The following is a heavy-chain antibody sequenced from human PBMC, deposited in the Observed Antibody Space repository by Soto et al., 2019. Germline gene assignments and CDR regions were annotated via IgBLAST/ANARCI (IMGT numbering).Heavy chain of an antibody. V-gene: IGHV4-59*01. Sequence: SETLSLTCTVSGGSISSYYWSWIRQPPGKGLEWIGYIYYSGSTNYNPSLKSRVTISVDTSKNQFSLKLSSVTAADTAVYYCARDGGSGDFIYYYYYGMDVRGQGTTVTVSS. J-gene: IGHJ6*02. D-gene: IGHD4-17*01. CDR1: GGSISSYY. CDR3: ARDGGSGDFIYYYYYGMDV. CDR2: IYYSGST.